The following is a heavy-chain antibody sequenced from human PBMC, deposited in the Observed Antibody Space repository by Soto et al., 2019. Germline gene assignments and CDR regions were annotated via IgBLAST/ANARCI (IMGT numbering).Heavy chain of an antibody. CDR1: GFTFSSYA. D-gene: IGHD2-2*01. J-gene: IGHJ4*02. CDR2: ISYDGSNK. Sequence: QVQLVESGGGVVQPGRSLRLSCAASGFTFSSYAMHWVRQAPGKGLEWVAVISYDGSNKYYADSVKGRFTISRDNSKNALDMQMNSLRAGDTAGYYWAKKRQASSDYWGQGTLVTVSS. CDR3: AKKRQASSDY. V-gene: IGHV3-30-3*02.